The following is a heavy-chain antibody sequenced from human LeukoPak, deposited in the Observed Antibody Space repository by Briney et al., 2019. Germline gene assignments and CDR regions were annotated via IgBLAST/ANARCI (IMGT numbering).Heavy chain of an antibody. CDR3: ARGIQYYYDSSGLNWFDP. Sequence: ASVKVSCKASGYTFTSYGISWVRQAPGQGLEWMGWINPNSGGTNYAQKFQGRVTITADKSTSTAYMELSSLRSEDTAVYYCARGIQYYYDSSGLNWFDPWGQGTLVTVSS. CDR2: INPNSGGT. J-gene: IGHJ5*02. D-gene: IGHD3-22*01. V-gene: IGHV1-18*01. CDR1: GYTFTSYG.